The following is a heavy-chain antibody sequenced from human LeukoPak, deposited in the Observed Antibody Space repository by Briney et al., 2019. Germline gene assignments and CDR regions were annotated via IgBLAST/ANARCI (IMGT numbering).Heavy chain of an antibody. CDR2: IDPSDSYT. V-gene: IGHV5-10-1*01. CDR3: ARGRGWADY. D-gene: IGHD6-19*01. CDR1: GYSFTNNW. Sequence: PGESLKISCKGSGYSFTNNWITWVRQMPGKGLERMGRIDPSDSYTDYSPSFQGHVTISADKSISTAYLQWSSLKASDTAMYYCARGRGWADYWGQVTLVTVSS. J-gene: IGHJ4*02.